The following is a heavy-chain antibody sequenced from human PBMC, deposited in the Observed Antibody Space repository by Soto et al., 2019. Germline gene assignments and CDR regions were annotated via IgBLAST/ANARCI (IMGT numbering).Heavy chain of an antibody. CDR2: IIPIFGTA. CDR1: GGSFNRHT. CDR3: ARGWGYDSTDYYYAY. V-gene: IGHV1-69*01. J-gene: IGHJ4*01. D-gene: IGHD3-22*01. Sequence: QVQLVQSGAEVRKPGSSVRVSCKASGGSFNRHTISWVRQAPGQGLEWMGGIIPIFGTANHAQKFQGRVTSIADESTSSVYMELSSLRSDDTDIYYCARGWGYDSTDYYYAYWGHGTLVIVSS.